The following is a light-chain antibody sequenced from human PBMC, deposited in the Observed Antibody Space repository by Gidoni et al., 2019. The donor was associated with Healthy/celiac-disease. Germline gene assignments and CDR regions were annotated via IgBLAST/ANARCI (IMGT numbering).Light chain of an antibody. Sequence: ELVLTQSPATLSLSPGERATLSCRASQSVSSYLAWYQQKPGQAPRLLIYDASNRATGIPARFIGSGSGTDFTLTISSLEPEDFAVYYCQQRSNWPRMYTFXXXTKLEIK. J-gene: IGKJ2*01. CDR2: DAS. V-gene: IGKV3-11*01. CDR1: QSVSSY. CDR3: QQRSNWPRMYT.